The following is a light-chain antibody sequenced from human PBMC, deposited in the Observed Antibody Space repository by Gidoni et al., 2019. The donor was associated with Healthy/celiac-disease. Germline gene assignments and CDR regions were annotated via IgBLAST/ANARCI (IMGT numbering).Light chain of an antibody. V-gene: IGKV1-33*01. CDR1: QDISNY. CDR3: QQYDNLPYT. CDR2: DAS. Sequence: DIQMTQSPSSLSASVGDRVTITCQASQDISNYLNWYQQKPGKAPKLLIYDASNLETGVPSRFSGSGSGTDFTFTISSLQPEDIATYYCQQYDNLPYTXGXGTKLEIK. J-gene: IGKJ2*01.